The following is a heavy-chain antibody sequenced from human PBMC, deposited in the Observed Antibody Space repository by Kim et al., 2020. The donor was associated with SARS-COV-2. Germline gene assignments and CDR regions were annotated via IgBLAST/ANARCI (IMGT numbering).Heavy chain of an antibody. D-gene: IGHD3-3*01. J-gene: IGHJ4*02. CDR2: IRSKALGGTT. CDR3: ARDQGWSGSYDH. CDR1: GFTFGDYS. V-gene: IGHV3-49*04. Sequence: GGSLRLSCTASGFTFGDYSMSWVRQAPGKGLEWVGFIRSKALGGTTEYAASMEDSVSISRDDSKSIPYLQLNSLKSEDTALYFCARDQGWSGSYDHWGQGTLVTVSS.